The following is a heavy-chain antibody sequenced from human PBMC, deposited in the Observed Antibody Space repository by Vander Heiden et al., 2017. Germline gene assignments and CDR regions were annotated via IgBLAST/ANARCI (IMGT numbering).Heavy chain of an antibody. Sequence: QVQLVESGGGVVQPGRSLRLSCAASGFTFSSYGMHWVPQAPGKGLEWVAVIWYDGSNKYYADSVKGRFTISRDNSKNTLYLQMNSLRAEDTAVYYCARDANVYNNRLYYYGMDVWGQGTTVTVSS. CDR2: IWYDGSNK. D-gene: IGHD4-4*01. V-gene: IGHV3-33*01. CDR3: ARDANVYNNRLYYYGMDV. J-gene: IGHJ6*02. CDR1: GFTFSSYG.